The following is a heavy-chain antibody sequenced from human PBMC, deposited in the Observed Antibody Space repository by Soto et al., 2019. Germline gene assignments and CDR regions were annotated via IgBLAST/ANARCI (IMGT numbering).Heavy chain of an antibody. CDR3: ARGGVLRYFDWFRP. CDR2: INAGNGNT. Sequence: ASVKVSCKASGYTFSSYAMHWVRQAPGQRLEWMGWINAGNGNTKYSQKFQGRVTITRDTSASTAYMELSSLRSEDTVVYYCARGGVLRYFDWFRPWGQGTLVTVSS. J-gene: IGHJ5*02. D-gene: IGHD3-9*01. CDR1: GYTFSSYA. V-gene: IGHV1-3*01.